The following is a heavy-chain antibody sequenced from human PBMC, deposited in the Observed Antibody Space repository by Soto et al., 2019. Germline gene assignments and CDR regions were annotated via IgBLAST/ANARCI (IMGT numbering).Heavy chain of an antibody. D-gene: IGHD2-2*01. V-gene: IGHV1-69*01. CDR3: ARSQGSSTSLEIYYYYYYGMDV. CDR2: IIPISGTA. Sequence: QVQLVQSGAEVKKPGSSVKVPCKASGGTFSSYAISWVRQAPGQGLEWMGGIIPISGTANYAQKFQGRVTITADESTSTAYMELSSLRSADTAVYYCARSQGSSTSLEIYYYYYYGMDVWGQGTTVTVSS. CDR1: GGTFSSYA. J-gene: IGHJ6*02.